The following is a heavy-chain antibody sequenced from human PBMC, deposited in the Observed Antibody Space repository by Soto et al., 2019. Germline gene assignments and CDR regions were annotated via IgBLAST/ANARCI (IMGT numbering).Heavy chain of an antibody. CDR3: AKEGTRGLYYFDY. J-gene: IGHJ4*02. D-gene: IGHD2-2*01. CDR1: GFTFSSYG. Sequence: SGGSLRLSCAASGFTFSSYGRHWVRQAPGKGLDWVSIISSSGDSPYYADSVKGRFTISSDHSRNTLYLQMNSLRAGDSTKYYCAKEGTRGLYYFDYWGPGTLVTVS. V-gene: IGHV3-23*01. CDR2: ISSSGDSP.